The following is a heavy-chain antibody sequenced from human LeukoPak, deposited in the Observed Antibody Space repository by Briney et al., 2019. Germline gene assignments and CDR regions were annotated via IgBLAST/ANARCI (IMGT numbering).Heavy chain of an antibody. CDR2: ISYDGSNK. CDR1: GFTFSSYG. Sequence: GRSLRLSCAASGFTFSSYGMHWVRQAPGKGLEWVAVISYDGSNKYYADSVKGQFTISRDNSKNTLYLQMNSLRAEDTAVYYCAKEDTAMVPTPIDYWGQGTLVTVSS. CDR3: AKEDTAMVPTPIDY. D-gene: IGHD5-18*01. V-gene: IGHV3-30*18. J-gene: IGHJ4*02.